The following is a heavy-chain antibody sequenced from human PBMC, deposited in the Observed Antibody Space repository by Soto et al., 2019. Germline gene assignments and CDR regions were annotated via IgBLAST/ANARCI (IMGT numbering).Heavy chain of an antibody. CDR1: GYTFVDYD. V-gene: IGHV1-8*01. CDR2: MNPNTGNT. CDR3: ARGFSSYSEH. Sequence: GASVKVSCKASGYTFVDYDINWVRQAAGQGLEWMAWMNPNTGNTAYAQKFQGRVTLTRDTSISTAYMDLSSLTSADTAVYFCARGFSSYSEHWAQGTQVTVSS. J-gene: IGHJ1*01. D-gene: IGHD3-10*01.